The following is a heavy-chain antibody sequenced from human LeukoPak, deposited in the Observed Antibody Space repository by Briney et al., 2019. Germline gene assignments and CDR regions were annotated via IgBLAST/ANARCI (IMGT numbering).Heavy chain of an antibody. CDR3: ARSKALRLDDIYY. V-gene: IGHV1-69*01. CDR1: RGTFSTYA. Sequence: ASVNVSCTASRGTFSTYAITWVRQAPGQGLEWMGGIIPIFGTANYAQKFQGRVTITADESTSTAYMELSSLRSDDTAVFYCARSKALRLDDIYYWGQGTLVTVSS. J-gene: IGHJ4*02. CDR2: IIPIFGTA. D-gene: IGHD3-9*01.